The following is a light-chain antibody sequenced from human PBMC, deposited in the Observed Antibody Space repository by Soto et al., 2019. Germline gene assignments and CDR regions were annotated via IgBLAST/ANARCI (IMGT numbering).Light chain of an antibody. J-gene: IGKJ2*01. CDR2: GAS. CDR3: QQYGSSPLMYT. CDR1: QSVSSSY. V-gene: IGKV3-20*01. Sequence: EIVLTQSPGTLSLSPGERATLSCRASQSVSSSYLAWYQQKPGQAPRLLIYGASSRATGIPGRFSGSGSGTYFTLTISRLEPEDFAVYYCQQYGSSPLMYTFGQGTKLEIK.